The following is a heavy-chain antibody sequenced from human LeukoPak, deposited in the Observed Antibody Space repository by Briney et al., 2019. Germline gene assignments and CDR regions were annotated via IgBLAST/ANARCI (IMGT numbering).Heavy chain of an antibody. Sequence: SETLSLTCTVSGGSISSYYWSWIRQPAGKGLESIGHISTSGSTNYNPSLKSRVTMSVDTSKNQFSLKLSSVTAADTAVYYCARLSTVTTSFDYWGQGTLVTVSS. V-gene: IGHV4-4*07. J-gene: IGHJ4*02. D-gene: IGHD4-17*01. CDR2: ISTSGST. CDR1: GGSISSYY. CDR3: ARLSTVTTSFDY.